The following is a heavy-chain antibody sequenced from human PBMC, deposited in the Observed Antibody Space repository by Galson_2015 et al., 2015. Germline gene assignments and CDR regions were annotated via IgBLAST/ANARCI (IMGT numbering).Heavy chain of an antibody. J-gene: IGHJ5*02. CDR2: IYYSGTT. V-gene: IGHV4-59*01. CDR3: ARGDYYGSGLLDT. D-gene: IGHD3-10*01. CDR1: GVSITNYY. Sequence: ETLSLTCTVSGVSITNYYWTWIRPPPGKGLEWIGYIYYSGTTNYNPSLKSRITFSLDTSKNQFSLKLNSVTAADTAVYYCARGDYYGSGLLDTWGQGTLVTVSS.